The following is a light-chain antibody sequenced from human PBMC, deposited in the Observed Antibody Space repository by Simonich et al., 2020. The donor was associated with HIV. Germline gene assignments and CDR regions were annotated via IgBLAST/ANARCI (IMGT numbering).Light chain of an antibody. V-gene: IGKV3-20*01. CDR2: GAS. Sequence: EIVLTQSPGTLSLSPGERATLSCRASQSVSGRYLAWYQQKPGQAPRLLIYGASTRIIGHPDRFSSSGSGTDFTLTISRLEHEDFALYYCQQYDNSVTFGGGTKVEIK. CDR1: QSVSGRY. J-gene: IGKJ4*01. CDR3: QQYDNSVT.